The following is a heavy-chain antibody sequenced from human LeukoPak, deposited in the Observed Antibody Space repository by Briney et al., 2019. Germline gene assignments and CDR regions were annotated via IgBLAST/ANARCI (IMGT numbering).Heavy chain of an antibody. Sequence: GGSLRLSCAASGFTFSSYCMTWGSQPPAEGLEEVANIKHEGGEQYYMDSVKGRFTISRDKAKKSLYLRMSSVRAEDTAVYYCARFRYSRSSSFCDYWGQGTLVTVSS. CDR1: GFTFSSYC. V-gene: IGHV3-7*01. D-gene: IGHD6-6*01. CDR2: IKHEGGEQ. CDR3: ARFRYSRSSSFCDY. J-gene: IGHJ4*02.